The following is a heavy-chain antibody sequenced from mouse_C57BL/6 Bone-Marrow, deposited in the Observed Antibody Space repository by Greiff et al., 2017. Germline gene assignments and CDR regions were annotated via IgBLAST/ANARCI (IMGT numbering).Heavy chain of an antibody. D-gene: IGHD1-1*01. V-gene: IGHV1-59*01. CDR2: IDPSDSYT. J-gene: IGHJ3*01. Sequence: QVQLQQPGAELVRPGTSVKLSCKASGYTFTSYWMHWVKQRPGQGLEWIGVIDPSDSYTNYNQKFKGKATLTVDTSSSTAYMQLSSLTSEDSAVYYCASPYYGSSRCAYWGQGTLVTVSA. CDR3: ASPYYGSSRCAY. CDR1: GYTFTSYW.